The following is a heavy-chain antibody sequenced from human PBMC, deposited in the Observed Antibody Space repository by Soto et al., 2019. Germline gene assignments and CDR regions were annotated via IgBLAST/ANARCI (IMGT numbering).Heavy chain of an antibody. CDR1: GFTFNIYS. CDR3: TRSGGGAPGDY. V-gene: IGHV3-48*01. Sequence: DVQLVESGGGLVRPGGSLRLSCAASGFTFNIYSMNWVRQAPGRGREWVSYISISSSTIYYADSVKGRFTISRDNAKNSLSLQMTTPGPGHTVVYYFTRSGGGAPGDYRAQGPPVTAS. D-gene: IGHD3-10*01. CDR2: ISISSSTI. J-gene: IGHJ4*02.